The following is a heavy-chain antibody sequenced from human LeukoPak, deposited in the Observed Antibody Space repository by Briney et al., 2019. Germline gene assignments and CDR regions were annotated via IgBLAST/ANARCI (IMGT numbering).Heavy chain of an antibody. CDR1: GGTFERYS. Sequence: GASVKVSCKASGGTFERYSINWVRQAPGQGLEWMGGIIPIFGTANYAQKFQSRVTITADESTSTAYMELSSLRSEDTAVYYCAAGYSSSWYRYYYYYYMDVWGKGTTVTVSS. D-gene: IGHD6-13*01. J-gene: IGHJ6*03. V-gene: IGHV1-69*13. CDR2: IIPIFGTA. CDR3: AAGYSSSWYRYYYYYYMDV.